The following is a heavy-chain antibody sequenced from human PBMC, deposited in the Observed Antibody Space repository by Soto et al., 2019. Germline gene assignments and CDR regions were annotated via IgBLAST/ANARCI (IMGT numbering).Heavy chain of an antibody. CDR3: ARNPDPIFYDSSGYSVY. J-gene: IGHJ4*02. CDR2: IIPIFGTA. D-gene: IGHD3-22*01. CDR1: GGTFSSYA. V-gene: IGHV1-69*13. Sequence: ASVKVSCKASGGTFSSYAISWVRQAPGQGLEWMGGIIPIFGTANYAQKFQGRVTITADESTSTAYMELSSLRSEDTAVYYCARNPDPIFYDSSGYSVYWGQGTLVTVSS.